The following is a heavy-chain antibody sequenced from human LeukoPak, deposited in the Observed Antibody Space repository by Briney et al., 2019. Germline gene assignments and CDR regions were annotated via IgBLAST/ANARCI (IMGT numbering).Heavy chain of an antibody. CDR2: IYYRGST. CDR3: ARAGNGILTGYFQNWYFDL. J-gene: IGHJ2*01. CDR1: GGYICRGDYY. Sequence: SQTLSLTCTVSGGYICRGDYYWSWIRQPPGQGLEWIGYIYYRGSTYYNSSLTSRVTVSVDTSKNQCSLRLRSVTAADTAVYYCARAGNGILTGYFQNWYFDLWGRGTLVTVAS. V-gene: IGHV4-30-4*01. D-gene: IGHD3-9*01.